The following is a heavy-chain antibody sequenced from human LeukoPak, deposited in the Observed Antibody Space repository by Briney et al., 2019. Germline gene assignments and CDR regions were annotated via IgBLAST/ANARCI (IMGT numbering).Heavy chain of an antibody. Sequence: SETLSLTCTVSGGSISSYYWTWIRQPPGKGLEWIGYIYYSGSTNYNHSLKSQVTISVDTSKNQFCLKLTVWNAADTAMYYCAGVYTIFGVAYYYSYMDVWGKGTTVTVSS. V-gene: IGHV4-59*01. J-gene: IGHJ6*03. CDR2: IYYSGST. CDR3: AGVYTIFGVAYYYSYMDV. D-gene: IGHD3-3*01. CDR1: GGSISSYY.